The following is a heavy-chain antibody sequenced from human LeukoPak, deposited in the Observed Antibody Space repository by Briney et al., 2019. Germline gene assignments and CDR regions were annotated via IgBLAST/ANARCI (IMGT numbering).Heavy chain of an antibody. V-gene: IGHV4-59*01. CDR1: GGSISSYY. CDR3: ARGPYSSEH. CDR2: IYYSGST. Sequence: SETLSLTCTVSGGSISSYYWSWLRQPPGKGLEWIGYIYYSGSTNYNPSLKSRVTISVDTSKNQFSLKLSSVTAADTAVYYCARGPYSSEHWGQGTLVTVSS. J-gene: IGHJ4*02. D-gene: IGHD6-19*01.